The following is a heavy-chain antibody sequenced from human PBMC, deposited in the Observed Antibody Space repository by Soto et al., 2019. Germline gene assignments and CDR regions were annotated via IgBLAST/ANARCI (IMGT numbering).Heavy chain of an antibody. Sequence: GGSLRLSCATSGFTLSDYWMNWVRQAPGKGLEWVASIKYDGAEKSYVDSVKGRFTISRDNPKNSVYLQMASLRAEDTAVYYCARDGAAPGLYFDHWGQGTPVTVSS. CDR2: IKYDGAEK. CDR1: GFTLSDYW. V-gene: IGHV3-7*05. D-gene: IGHD1-26*01. CDR3: ARDGAAPGLYFDH. J-gene: IGHJ4*02.